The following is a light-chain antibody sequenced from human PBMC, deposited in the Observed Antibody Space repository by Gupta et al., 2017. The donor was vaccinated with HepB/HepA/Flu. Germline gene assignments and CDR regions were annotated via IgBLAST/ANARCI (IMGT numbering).Light chain of an antibody. CDR2: KAS. CDR1: QNIRTQ. CDR3: QQYQSYWT. Sequence: IQMTQSPSTLSASVGDRVTITCRASQNIRTQLAWYQQKPGKAPKPLIYKASSLESGVPSRFSGSGSGTEFTLTISNLQPDDFATYYCQQYQSYWTFGQGTKVEIK. V-gene: IGKV1-5*03. J-gene: IGKJ1*01.